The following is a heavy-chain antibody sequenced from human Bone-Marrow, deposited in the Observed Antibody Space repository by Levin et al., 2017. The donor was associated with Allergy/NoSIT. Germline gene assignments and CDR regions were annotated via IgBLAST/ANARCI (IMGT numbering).Heavy chain of an antibody. CDR3: TRRYCNSLTCERGFGY. J-gene: IGHJ4*02. CDR2: MHPSGSP. V-gene: IGHV4-34*01. CDR1: GGIFSEYY. D-gene: IGHD2/OR15-2a*01. Sequence: KASETLSLTCAVYGGIFSEYYWTWIRQSPGKGLEWIGEMHPSGSPKYNPSLKSRATISIDTSKNQFSLRLSSVTAADTAVYYCTRRYCNSLTCERGFGYWGQGTQVTVSS.